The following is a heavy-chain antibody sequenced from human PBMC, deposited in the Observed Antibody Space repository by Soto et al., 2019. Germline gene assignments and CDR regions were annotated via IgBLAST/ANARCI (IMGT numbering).Heavy chain of an antibody. J-gene: IGHJ4*02. CDR2: ISYDGSNK. CDR1: GFTFSSYG. CDR3: AKEISSWEQGIDY. D-gene: IGHD6-13*01. Sequence: GGSLRLSCAASGFTFSSYGMHWVRQAPGKGLEWVAVISYDGSNKYYADSVKGRFTISRDNSKNTLYLQMNSLRAEDTAVYYCAKEISSWEQGIDYWGQGTLVTVSS. V-gene: IGHV3-30*18.